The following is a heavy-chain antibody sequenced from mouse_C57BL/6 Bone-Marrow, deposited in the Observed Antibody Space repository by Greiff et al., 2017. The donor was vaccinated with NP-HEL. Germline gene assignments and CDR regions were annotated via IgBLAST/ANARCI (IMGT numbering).Heavy chain of an antibody. CDR1: GFTFTDYY. D-gene: IGHD1-1*01. CDR2: IRNKANGYTT. J-gene: IGHJ4*01. CDR3: ARSYYYGSSLYAMDY. Sequence: EVKLMESGGGLVQPGGSLSLSCAASGFTFTDYYMSWVRQPPGKALEWLGFIRNKANGYTTEYSASVKGRFTISRDNSQSILYLQMNALRAEDSATYYCARSYYYGSSLYAMDYWGQGTSVTVSS. V-gene: IGHV7-3*01.